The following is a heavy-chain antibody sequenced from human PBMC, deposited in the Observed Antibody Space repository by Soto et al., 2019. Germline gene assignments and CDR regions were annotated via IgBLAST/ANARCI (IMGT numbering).Heavy chain of an antibody. CDR1: GYTFTSYG. V-gene: IGHV1-18*01. CDR2: ISAYNGNT. Sequence: QVQLVQSGAEVKKPGASVKVSCKASGYTFTSYGISWVRQAPGQGLEWMGWISAYNGNTNYAQKLQGRVTMTTDTSTSTDYMELRSLRSDDTAVYYCARDAPVWGGGYYGMDVWGQGTTVTVSS. J-gene: IGHJ6*02. D-gene: IGHD2-8*01. CDR3: ARDAPVWGGGYYGMDV.